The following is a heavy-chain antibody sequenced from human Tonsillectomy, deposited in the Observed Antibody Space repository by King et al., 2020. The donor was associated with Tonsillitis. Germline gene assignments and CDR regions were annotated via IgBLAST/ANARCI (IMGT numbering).Heavy chain of an antibody. V-gene: IGHV3-23*04. CDR1: GFPFSGYA. CDR2: ISGSADST. D-gene: IGHD2-21*01. CDR3: VKSVQVXALFEY. J-gene: IGHJ4*02. Sequence: VQLVESGGGLVQPGGSLRLSCAASGFPFSGYAMSWVRQAPGRGLEWVSSISGSADSTYYADSVKGRFTISRDNSMNMVYLQMNSLRAEDTAVYYCVKSVQVXALFEYWGQGTLVTVSS.